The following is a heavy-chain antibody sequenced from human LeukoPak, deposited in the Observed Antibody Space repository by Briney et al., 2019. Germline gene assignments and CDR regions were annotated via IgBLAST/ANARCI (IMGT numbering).Heavy chain of an antibody. V-gene: IGHV1-18*01. CDR3: ARGYAQWELLVDYYGMDV. Sequence: ASVKVSCKASGYTFTSYGISWVRQAPGQGLEWTGWISAYNGNTNYAQKLQGRVTMTTDTFTSTAYMELRSLRSDDTAVYYCARGYAQWELLVDYYGMDVWGQGTTVTVSS. CDR1: GYTFTSYG. J-gene: IGHJ6*02. CDR2: ISAYNGNT. D-gene: IGHD1-26*01.